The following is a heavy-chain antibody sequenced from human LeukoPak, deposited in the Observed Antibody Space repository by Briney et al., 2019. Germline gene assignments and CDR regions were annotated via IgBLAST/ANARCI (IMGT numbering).Heavy chain of an antibody. V-gene: IGHV3-33*08. CDR2: MWYDGSNE. CDR3: AREHTIAATGTHWFAP. Sequence: GGSLRLSCAASGFTFSSYAMSWVRQAPGTGLEWVAVMWYDGSNEAYADSVRGRFTISRDNSENRLYLQMSSLRVEDTAVYYCAREHTIAATGTHWFAPWGQGTLVTVSS. J-gene: IGHJ5*02. D-gene: IGHD6-13*01. CDR1: GFTFSSYA.